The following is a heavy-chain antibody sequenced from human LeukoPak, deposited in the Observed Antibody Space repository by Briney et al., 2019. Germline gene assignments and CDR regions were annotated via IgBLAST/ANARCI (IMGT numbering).Heavy chain of an antibody. CDR2: IYYSGST. Sequence: SETLSLTCTVSGGSISSSSYYWGWIRQPPGKGLEWIGSIYYSGSTYYNPSLKSRVTISVDTSKNQFSLKLSSVTAADTAVYYCASGSYYFDYWGQGTLVTVSS. V-gene: IGHV4-39*07. D-gene: IGHD1-26*01. CDR1: GGSISSSSYY. CDR3: ASGSYYFDY. J-gene: IGHJ4*02.